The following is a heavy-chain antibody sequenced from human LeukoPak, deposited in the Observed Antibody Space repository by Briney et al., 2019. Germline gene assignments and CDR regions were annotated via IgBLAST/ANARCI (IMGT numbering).Heavy chain of an antibody. D-gene: IGHD2-2*01. J-gene: IGHJ5*02. CDR2: FDPEDGET. CDR1: GYTLTELS. CDR3: ATIVVVPAAIPAGGWFDP. V-gene: IGHV1-24*01. Sequence: ASVTVSCKVSGYTLTELSMHWVRQAPGKGLEWMGGFDPEDGETIYAQKFQGRVTMTEDTSTDTAYMELSSLRSEDTAVYYCATIVVVPAAIPAGGWFDPWGQGTLVTVSS.